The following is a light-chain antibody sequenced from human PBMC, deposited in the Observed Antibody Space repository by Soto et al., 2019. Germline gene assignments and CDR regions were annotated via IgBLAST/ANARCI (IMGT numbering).Light chain of an antibody. CDR3: QQYNNWWT. J-gene: IGKJ1*01. V-gene: IGKV3-15*01. Sequence: ELVMTQSPATLSVSPGERAILSCRASQSVSSNLVWYQQRPGQAPRLLIYAASTRATGIPPRFSGSGSGTEFTLTINSLQSEDFAVYYCQQYNNWWTFGQGTKVEIK. CDR1: QSVSSN. CDR2: AAS.